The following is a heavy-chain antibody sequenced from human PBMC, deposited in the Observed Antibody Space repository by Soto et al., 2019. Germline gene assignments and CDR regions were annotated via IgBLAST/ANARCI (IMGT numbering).Heavy chain of an antibody. CDR3: ARDAPGAAPY. CDR2: INYRGST. Sequence: QVQLQESGPGLVKPSQTLSLTCAVSGGSMSSGDYYWNWIRQHPEKGLEWIGYINYRGSTFYNPSPKSRVTISVDTSTHQCSLKLTSVTAEDTAMYYCARDAPGAAPYWGQGTLVTVSS. V-gene: IGHV4-31*11. J-gene: IGHJ4*02. CDR1: GGSMSSGDYY. D-gene: IGHD6-13*01.